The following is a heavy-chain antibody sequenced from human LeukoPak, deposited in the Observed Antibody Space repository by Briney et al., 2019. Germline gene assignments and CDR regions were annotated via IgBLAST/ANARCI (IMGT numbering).Heavy chain of an antibody. CDR1: GGSISSHY. V-gene: IGHV4-59*11. Sequence: SETLSLTCTVSGGSISSHYWSWIRQPPGKGLEWIGYIYYSGSTNYNPSLKSRVTISVDTSKNQFSLKLSSVTAADTAVYYCARDSMRWGQGTLVTVSS. CDR3: ARDSMR. D-gene: IGHD2/OR15-2a*01. J-gene: IGHJ4*02. CDR2: IYYSGST.